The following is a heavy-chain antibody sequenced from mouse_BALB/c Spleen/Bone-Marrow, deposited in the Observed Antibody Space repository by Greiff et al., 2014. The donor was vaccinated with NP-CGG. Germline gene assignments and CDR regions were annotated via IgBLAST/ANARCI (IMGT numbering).Heavy chain of an antibody. CDR2: ISSGSSTI. D-gene: IGHD4-1*01. CDR1: GFTFSSFG. V-gene: IGHV5-17*02. CDR3: ARGGNWEDFDY. Sequence: EVMLVESGGGLVQPGGSRKLSCAASGFTFSSFGMHWVRQAPERGLEWVAYISSGSSTIFYADTVKGRFTISRDNPKNTLFLQITSLRSEDTAMYYCARGGNWEDFDYWGQGTTLTVSS. J-gene: IGHJ2*01.